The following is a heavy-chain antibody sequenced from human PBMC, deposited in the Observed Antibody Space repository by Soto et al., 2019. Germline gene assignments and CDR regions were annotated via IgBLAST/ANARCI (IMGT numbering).Heavy chain of an antibody. Sequence: QVQLQESGPGLVKPSETLSLTCTVSGGSISSYYWSWIRQPPGKGLEWIGYIYYSGSTNYNPSLKSRVTISVDTSKNQFSLKLSSVTAADTAVYYCARPIRGTVTEFDYWGQGTLVTVSS. CDR1: GGSISSYY. CDR2: IYYSGST. CDR3: ARPIRGTVTEFDY. D-gene: IGHD4-17*01. V-gene: IGHV4-59*08. J-gene: IGHJ4*02.